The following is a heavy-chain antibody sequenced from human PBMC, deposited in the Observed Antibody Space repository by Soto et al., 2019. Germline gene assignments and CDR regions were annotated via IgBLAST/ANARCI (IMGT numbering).Heavy chain of an antibody. CDR2: IYPGDSDT. J-gene: IGHJ6*02. Sequence: PVESLKIACKGSGYIFTSYWICCFLQMPGKGLEWMGIIYPGDSDTRYSPSFQGQVTISADKSISTAYLQWSSLEASDTAMYYCASRSNWNPHGGMDVWGQGTTVTVSS. V-gene: IGHV5-51*03. CDR3: ASRSNWNPHGGMDV. CDR1: GYIFTSYW. D-gene: IGHD1-1*01.